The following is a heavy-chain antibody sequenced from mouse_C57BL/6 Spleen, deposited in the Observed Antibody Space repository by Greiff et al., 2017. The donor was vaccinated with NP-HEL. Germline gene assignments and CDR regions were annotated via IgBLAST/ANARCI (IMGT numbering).Heavy chain of an antibody. J-gene: IGHJ2*01. Sequence: VQLQQSGAELVRPGASVTLSCKASGYTFTDYEMHWVKQTPVHGLEWIGAIDPETGGTAYNQKFKGKAILTADKSSSTAYMELRSLTSEDSAVYYCTRITTVVATKDYFDYGGQGTTLTVSS. CDR1: GYTFTDYE. CDR2: IDPETGGT. D-gene: IGHD1-1*01. CDR3: TRITTVVATKDYFDY. V-gene: IGHV1-15*01.